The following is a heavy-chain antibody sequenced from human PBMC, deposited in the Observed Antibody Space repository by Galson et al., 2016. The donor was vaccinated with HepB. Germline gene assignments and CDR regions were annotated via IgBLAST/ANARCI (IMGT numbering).Heavy chain of an antibody. J-gene: IGHJ4*02. CDR2: TYYMYRRYN. CDR1: GDSVSSYSAV. Sequence: CAISGDSVSSYSAVWNWIRHSPSRGLEWLGRTYYMYRRYNDYATTVKGRITINGDTSKNQFSLQLTSVTPEDTAMYFCARDPQHVVEEGFDYWGQGTLVPVSS. CDR3: ARDPQHVVEEGFDY. D-gene: IGHD2-21*01. V-gene: IGHV6-1*01.